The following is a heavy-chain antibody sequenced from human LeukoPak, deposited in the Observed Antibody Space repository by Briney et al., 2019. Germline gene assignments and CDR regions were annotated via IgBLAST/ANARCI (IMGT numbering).Heavy chain of an antibody. D-gene: IGHD7-27*01. Sequence: GGSLRLSCAASGFIFKNFGMYWVRQAPGKGLEWVAFIRYDGSRIYYTDSVKGRFTISRDNSNNTLYLQMNSLRPEDTAVYFCAKDRSWGMYSAEYWGQGTLVTVSS. V-gene: IGHV3-30*02. J-gene: IGHJ4*02. CDR1: GFIFKNFG. CDR2: IRYDGSRI. CDR3: AKDRSWGMYSAEY.